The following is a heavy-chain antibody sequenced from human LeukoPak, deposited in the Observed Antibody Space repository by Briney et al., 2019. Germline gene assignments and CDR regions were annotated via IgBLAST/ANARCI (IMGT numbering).Heavy chain of an antibody. Sequence: PSETLSLTCAVYGGSFSGYYWSWIRQPPGKGLEWIGEINHSGSTNYNPSLKSRVTISVDTSKNQFSLKLSSVTAADTAVYYCASGPRITMIVVVPHAFDIWGQGTMVTVSS. V-gene: IGHV4-34*01. CDR1: GGSFSGYY. CDR2: INHSGST. CDR3: ASGPRITMIVVVPHAFDI. J-gene: IGHJ3*02. D-gene: IGHD3-22*01.